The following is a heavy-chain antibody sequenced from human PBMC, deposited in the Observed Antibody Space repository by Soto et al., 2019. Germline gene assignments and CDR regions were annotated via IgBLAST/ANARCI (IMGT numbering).Heavy chain of an antibody. J-gene: IGHJ4*02. CDR2: ISAHNGNT. CDR1: GYTFTSYG. D-gene: IGHD1-1*01. Sequence: QVHLVQSGAEVKKPGASVKVSCTASGYTFTSYGITWVRQAPGQGLEWMGWISAHNGNTDYAQKNQCRVIVTRDTSTSTAYMELRSLRSDDTAVYYCARGRYGDYWGQGALVTVSS. V-gene: IGHV1-18*01. CDR3: ARGRYGDY.